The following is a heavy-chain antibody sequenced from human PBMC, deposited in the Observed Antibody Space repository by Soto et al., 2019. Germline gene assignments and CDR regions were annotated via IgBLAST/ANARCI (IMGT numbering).Heavy chain of an antibody. J-gene: IGHJ4*02. CDR1: DYTFNSYG. CDR3: AGSRGFGFDF. V-gene: IGHV1-18*01. D-gene: IGHD2-15*01. CDR2: LSGDNGDI. Sequence: QVQLVQSGDELKKPGASVKVSCKASDYTFNSYGISWVRKAPGQGLEWMGWLSGDNGDIKYAQKFQGRVTMTTYISTSTVYMELRSLSSDDTAVYFCAGSRGFGFDFWGQGTLVTVSS.